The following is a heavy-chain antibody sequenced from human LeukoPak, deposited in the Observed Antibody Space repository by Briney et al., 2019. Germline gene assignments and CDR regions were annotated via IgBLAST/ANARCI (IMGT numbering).Heavy chain of an antibody. CDR3: PKGAQQWLPQTYFDY. D-gene: IGHD6-19*01. V-gene: IGHV3-11*01. J-gene: IGHJ4*02. CDR1: GFTFSNYY. Sequence: GGSLRLSCEASGFTFSNYYMNWLRQARAKGLEGVSYISSSGTSIYYEDSLKGRFTISRDNARNSLYLQMNTLRVEDAAVYYCPKGAQQWLPQTYFDYWGPGTLVTVSS. CDR2: ISSSGTSI.